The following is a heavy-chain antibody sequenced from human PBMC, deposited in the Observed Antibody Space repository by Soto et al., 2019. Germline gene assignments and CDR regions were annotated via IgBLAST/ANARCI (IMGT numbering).Heavy chain of an antibody. CDR3: AKDTACWGLLAPFDY. D-gene: IGHD3-16*01. CDR1: GFTLDDYA. J-gene: IGHJ4*02. Sequence: EVQLVESGGGFVQPGRSLRLCCAASGFTLDDYAMHWVRQAPGKGLEWVSGIRWNSGSIGYADSVKGRFTISRDNAKNSLYLQMNSLRAEDTALYYCAKDTACWGLLAPFDYWGQGTLVTVSS. CDR2: IRWNSGSI. V-gene: IGHV3-9*01.